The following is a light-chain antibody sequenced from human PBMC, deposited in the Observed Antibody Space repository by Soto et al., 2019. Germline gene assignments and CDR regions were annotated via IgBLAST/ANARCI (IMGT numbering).Light chain of an antibody. Sequence: DIQMTQSPSTLSASVGDRVTITCRASQSIRWLAWYQQKPGKAPKLLIYEASRLESGVPSRFSGSASGTEFTLIITGLQPDDFATDYCQQYNNYPYTFGQGTKLEIK. J-gene: IGKJ2*01. CDR2: EAS. V-gene: IGKV1-5*03. CDR1: QSIRW. CDR3: QQYNNYPYT.